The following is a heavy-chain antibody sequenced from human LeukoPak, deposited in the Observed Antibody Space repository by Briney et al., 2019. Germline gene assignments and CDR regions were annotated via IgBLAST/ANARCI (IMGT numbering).Heavy chain of an antibody. J-gene: IGHJ5*02. D-gene: IGHD3-10*01. CDR1: GYTFTVYY. CDR2: INPNSGGT. CDR3: ARDPPKGWFGESHNWFDP. Sequence: EASVKVSCKASGYTFTVYYMHWVRQAPGQGLEWMGWINPNSGGTNYAQKFQGRVTMTRDTSISTAYMELSRLRSDDTAVYYCARDPPKGWFGESHNWFDPWGQGTLVTVSS. V-gene: IGHV1-2*02.